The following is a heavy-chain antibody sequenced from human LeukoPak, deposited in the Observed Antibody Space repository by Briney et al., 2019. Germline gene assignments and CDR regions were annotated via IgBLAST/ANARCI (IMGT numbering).Heavy chain of an antibody. CDR1: GYTFTDYY. Sequence: ASVKVSCKASGYTFTDYYIHWVRQAPGQGLEWMGWINPNSGAIKYAQTFQGRVTMTRDTSISTAYMELRGQRSDDTAVYYCARIVGYCRGTSCTTLDYWGQGALVTVSS. CDR2: INPNSGAI. D-gene: IGHD2-2*03. V-gene: IGHV1-2*02. CDR3: ARIVGYCRGTSCTTLDY. J-gene: IGHJ4*02.